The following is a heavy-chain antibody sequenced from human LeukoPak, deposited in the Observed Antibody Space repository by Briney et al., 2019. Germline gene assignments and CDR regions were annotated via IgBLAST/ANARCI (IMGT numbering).Heavy chain of an antibody. J-gene: IGHJ3*02. D-gene: IGHD2-2*01. CDR2: IYYSGST. CDR1: GGSISSYY. Sequence: PSETLSLTCTVSGGSISSYYWSWIRQPPGEGLEWIGYIYYSGSTNYNPSLKSRVTISVDTSKNQFSLKLSSVTAADTAVYYCASSLWGYCSSTSCFDAFDIWGQGTMVTVSS. V-gene: IGHV4-59*01. CDR3: ASSLWGYCSSTSCFDAFDI.